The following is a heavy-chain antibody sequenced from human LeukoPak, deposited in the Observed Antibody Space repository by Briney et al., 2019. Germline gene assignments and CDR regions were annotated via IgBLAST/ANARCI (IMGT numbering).Heavy chain of an antibody. CDR2: IIPIFGTA. D-gene: IGHD1-1*01. J-gene: IGHJ6*03. Sequence: SVKVSCKASGGTFSSYAISWVRQAPGQGLEWMGGIIPIFGTANYAQKFQGRVTITTDESTSTAYMELSSLRSEDTAVYYCVRGRYTMYYMDVWGKGTTVTVSS. CDR3: VRGRYTMYYMDV. CDR1: GGTFSSYA. V-gene: IGHV1-69*05.